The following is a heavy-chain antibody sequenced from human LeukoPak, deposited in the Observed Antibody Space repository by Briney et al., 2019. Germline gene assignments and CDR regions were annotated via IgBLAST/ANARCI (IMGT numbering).Heavy chain of an antibody. CDR2: MNPNSGNT. D-gene: IGHD5-18*01. CDR3: ARDNGGTAMAYYYYYYMDV. V-gene: IGHV1-8*02. CDR1: GYTFTSYG. J-gene: IGHJ6*03. Sequence: ASVKVSCKASGYTFTSYGISWVRRAPGQGLEWMGWMNPNSGNTGYAQKFQGRVTMTRNTSISTAYMELSSLRSEDTAVYYCARDNGGTAMAYYYYYYMDVWGKGTTVTISS.